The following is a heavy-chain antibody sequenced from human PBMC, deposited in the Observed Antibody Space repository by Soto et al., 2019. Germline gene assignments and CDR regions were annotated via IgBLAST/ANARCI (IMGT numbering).Heavy chain of an antibody. CDR2: IDPSDSYT. D-gene: IGHD2-2*01. J-gene: IGHJ6*02. Sequence: RGESLKISCKGSGYSFTSYWISWVRQMPGKGLEWMGRIDPSDSYTNYSPSFQGHDTISADKSISTAYLQWSSLKASDTAMYYCARTGVPAAYYYYGMDVWGQGTTVTVSS. V-gene: IGHV5-10-1*01. CDR1: GYSFTSYW. CDR3: ARTGVPAAYYYYGMDV.